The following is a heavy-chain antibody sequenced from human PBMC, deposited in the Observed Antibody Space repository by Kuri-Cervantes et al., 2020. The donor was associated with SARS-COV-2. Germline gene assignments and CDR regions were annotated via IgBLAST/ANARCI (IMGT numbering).Heavy chain of an antibody. J-gene: IGHJ4*02. CDR3: AREKGDCSSTSCSDISFDY. V-gene: IGHV4-30-2*01. CDR2: IYHSGST. D-gene: IGHD2-2*01. Sequence: SCTVSGGSISSGGYYWSWIRQPPGKGLEWIGYIYHSGSTYYNPSLKSRVTISVDRSKNQFSLKLSSVTAADTAVYYCAREKGDCSSTSCSDISFDYWGQGTLVTVSS. CDR1: GGSISSGGYY.